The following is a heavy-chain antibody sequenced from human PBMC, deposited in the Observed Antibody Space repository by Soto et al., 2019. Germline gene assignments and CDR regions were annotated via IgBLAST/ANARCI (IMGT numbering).Heavy chain of an antibody. J-gene: IGHJ4*02. Sequence: QVQLQEPGPRLVSPSETLSLTCTASGASVTSGDFYWSWIRQPPGKGLEWIGYIYYNETAYYTPSLKSRTAISVDTSKNHFTLTLTSVTAADTAIYYCGALLAGGWGQGSLVTVSS. CDR1: GASVTSGDFY. D-gene: IGHD3-10*01. CDR3: GALLAGG. V-gene: IGHV4-30-4*01. CDR2: IYYNETA.